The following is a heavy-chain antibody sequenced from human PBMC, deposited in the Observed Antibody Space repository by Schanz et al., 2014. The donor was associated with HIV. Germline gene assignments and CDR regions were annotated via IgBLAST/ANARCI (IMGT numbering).Heavy chain of an antibody. J-gene: IGHJ4*02. V-gene: IGHV1-2*02. CDR2: INPNSGGT. D-gene: IGHD5-12*01. Sequence: QVQLVQSGAEVKKPGASVKVSCKASGYTFTGYYMHWVRQAPGQGLEWMGWINPNSGGTNYAQKFHGRVTMTRDTSISTAYMDLRSLRSDDTAVYYCARGAAEMATMTPWRYWGQGTLVTVSS. CDR1: GYTFTGYY. CDR3: ARGAAEMATMTPWRY.